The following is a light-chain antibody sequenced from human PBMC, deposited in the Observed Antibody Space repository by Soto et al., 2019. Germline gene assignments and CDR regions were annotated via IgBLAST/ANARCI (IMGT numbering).Light chain of an antibody. J-gene: IGKJ1*01. V-gene: IGKV1-27*01. CDR3: QRYDIAPWT. CDR1: QGIGKS. Sequence: DIQMTQSPSSLSASVGDRVTITCRASQGIGKSLAWYQHKPGKVPKLLIYAASTLQSGVPSRFSGSGSGTDFTLIISSLQPEDVATYYCQRYDIAPWTFGQGTKVEIK. CDR2: AAS.